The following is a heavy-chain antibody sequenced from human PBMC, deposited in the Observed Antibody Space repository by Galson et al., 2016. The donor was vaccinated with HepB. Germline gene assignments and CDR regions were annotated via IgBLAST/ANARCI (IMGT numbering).Heavy chain of an antibody. CDR3: AKLDCGRDCPRDD. CDR1: GFTFSRYG. V-gene: IGHV3-30*19. J-gene: IGHJ4*02. CDR2: ISYDGGDK. Sequence: SLRLSCAASGFTFSRYGMHWVRQAPGKGLEWVAVISYDGGDKQYADSVKGRFTASRDNSKNTLFLQMNSLRVEDTAVYYCAKLDCGRDCPRDDWGQGTLVTVSS. D-gene: IGHD2-21*02.